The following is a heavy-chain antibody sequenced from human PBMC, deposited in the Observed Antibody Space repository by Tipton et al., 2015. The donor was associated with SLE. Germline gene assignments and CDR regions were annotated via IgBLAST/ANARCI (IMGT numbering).Heavy chain of an antibody. V-gene: IGHV4-4*02. D-gene: IGHD3-22*01. J-gene: IGHJ6*02. CDR3: ARAPIYYETSGPESGLDV. CDR2: IYHSGTT. CDR1: GGSINSSNW. Sequence: VKPSGTLSLTCTVSGGSINSSNWWTWVRQSPGKGLEWLGDIYHSGTTKYNPSLKSRVTISVDKSKNQFSLKLTSVTAADTALYSCARAPIYYETSGPESGLDVWGLGTTVTVSS.